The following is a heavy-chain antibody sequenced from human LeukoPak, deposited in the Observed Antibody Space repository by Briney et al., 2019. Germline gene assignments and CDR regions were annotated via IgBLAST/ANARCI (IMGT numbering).Heavy chain of an antibody. Sequence: GGSLRLSCAASGFTFSDHYMDWVRQAPGKGLEWVGRTRNRARSYSTEYAASVKGRFTISRDDSKNSLYLQMNSLKIEDAAVYYYARVSTGQAYYYYMDVRGKGTTVTVSS. CDR2: TRNRARSYST. CDR1: GFTFSDHY. J-gene: IGHJ6*03. CDR3: ARVSTGQAYYYYMDV. V-gene: IGHV3-72*01.